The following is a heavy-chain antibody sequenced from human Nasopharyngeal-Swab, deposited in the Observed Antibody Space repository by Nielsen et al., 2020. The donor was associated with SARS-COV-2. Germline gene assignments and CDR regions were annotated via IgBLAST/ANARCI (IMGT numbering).Heavy chain of an antibody. J-gene: IGHJ4*02. CDR3: ARVGICNNDWCGSYDS. CDR1: GFTLGDYY. D-gene: IGHD3-9*01. Sequence: GGSLRLSCVASGFTLGDYYMDWVRQAPGKGLEWLGHSRVKANSYTAEYAASVTGRFTFSREESKNLLYLRMNSLKTEDTAVYYCARVGICNNDWCGSYDSWGQGTLVTVSS. CDR2: SRVKANSYTA. V-gene: IGHV3-72*01.